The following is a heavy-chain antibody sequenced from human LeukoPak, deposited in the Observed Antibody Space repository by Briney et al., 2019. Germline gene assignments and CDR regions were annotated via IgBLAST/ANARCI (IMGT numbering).Heavy chain of an antibody. Sequence: PGGSLRLSCAASGFTFSSYAMSWVRQAPGKGLEWVSAISGSGGSTYYAESVKGRFTISRDNSKNTLYLQMNSLRAEDTAVYYCAKDLDCSSTSCYKDYWGQGTLVTVSS. V-gene: IGHV3-23*01. D-gene: IGHD2-2*02. CDR1: GFTFSSYA. J-gene: IGHJ4*02. CDR2: ISGSGGST. CDR3: AKDLDCSSTSCYKDY.